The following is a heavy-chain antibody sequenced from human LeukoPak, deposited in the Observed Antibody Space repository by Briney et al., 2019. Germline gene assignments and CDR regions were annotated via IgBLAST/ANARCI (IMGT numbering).Heavy chain of an antibody. CDR3: ARTGNSNYGGDY. J-gene: IGHJ4*02. CDR2: IYYSGST. D-gene: IGHD4-11*01. V-gene: IGHV4-39*01. CDR1: GGSISSSSYY. Sequence: PSETLSLTCTVSGGSISSSSYYWGWLRQPPGKGLEWIGSIYYSGSTYYNPSLKSRVTISVDTSKNQFSLKLSFVTAADTAVYYCARTGNSNYGGDYWGQGTLVTVSS.